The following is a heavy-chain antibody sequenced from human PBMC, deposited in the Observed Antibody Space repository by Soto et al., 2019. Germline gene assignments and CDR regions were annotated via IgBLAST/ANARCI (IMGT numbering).Heavy chain of an antibody. J-gene: IGHJ6*02. CDR2: ISSSGSTI. CDR3: AGVTGIGVPYRSGSSVVVRGMDV. D-gene: IGHD6-25*01. CDR1: GFTFSDYY. V-gene: IGHV3-11*01. Sequence: PGGSLRLSCAASGFTFSDYYMSWIRQAPGKGLEWVSYISSSGSTIYYADSVKGRFTISRDNAKNSLYLQMNSLRAEDTAVYYCAGVTGIGVPYRSGSSVVVRGMDVWGQGTTVTVSS.